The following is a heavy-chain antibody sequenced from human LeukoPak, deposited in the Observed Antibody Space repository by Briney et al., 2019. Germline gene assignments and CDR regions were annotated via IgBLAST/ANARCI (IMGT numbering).Heavy chain of an antibody. CDR1: GGTFSSYA. CDR3: ARAIKPFRYSYGTDDAFDI. V-gene: IGHV1-69*04. J-gene: IGHJ3*02. Sequence: SVKVSCKASGGTFSSYAISWVRQAPGQGLEWMGRIIPILGIANYAQKFQGRVTITADKSTSTAYMELSSLRSEDTAVYYCARAIKPFRYSYGTDDAFDIWGQGTMVTVSS. CDR2: IIPILGIA. D-gene: IGHD5-18*01.